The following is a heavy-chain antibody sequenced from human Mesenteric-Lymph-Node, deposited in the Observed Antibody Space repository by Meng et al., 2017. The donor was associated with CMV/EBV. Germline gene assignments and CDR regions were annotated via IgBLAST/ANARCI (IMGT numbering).Heavy chain of an antibody. V-gene: IGHV3-7*01. CDR2: IKQDGSEK. CDR1: GFTFSSYW. Sequence: GESLKISCAASGFTFSSYWMSWVRQAPGKGLEWVANIKQDGSEKYYVDSVKGRFTISRDNAKNSLYLQMNSLRAEDTAVYYCARGDRITIFGVVTDYGMDVWGQGTTVTVSS. J-gene: IGHJ6*02. D-gene: IGHD3-3*01. CDR3: ARGDRITIFGVVTDYGMDV.